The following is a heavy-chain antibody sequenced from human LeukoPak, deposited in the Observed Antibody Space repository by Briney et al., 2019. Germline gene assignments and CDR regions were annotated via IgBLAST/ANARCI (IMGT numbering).Heavy chain of an antibody. V-gene: IGHV1-18*01. Sequence: ASVKVSCKASGYTFTSYGISWVRQAPGXXXXXXGWISXYNGNTNYAQKLQGRVTMTTDTSTSTAYMELRSLRSDDTAVYYCAGSLEGLLEMATISVCDYWGQGTLVTVSS. D-gene: IGHD5-12*01. CDR2: ISXYNGNT. CDR1: GYTFTSYG. J-gene: IGHJ4*02. CDR3: AGSLEGLLEMATISVCDY.